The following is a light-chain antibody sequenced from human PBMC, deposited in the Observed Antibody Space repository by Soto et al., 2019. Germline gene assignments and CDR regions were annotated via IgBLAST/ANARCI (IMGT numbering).Light chain of an antibody. CDR1: QGIRSW. J-gene: IGKJ5*01. CDR3: QQANSLPPT. CDR2: AAS. V-gene: IGKV1-12*01. Sequence: TNWPSAVTESLGDRVTITCLASQGIRSWLAWYQQILVKAPKLLIYAASSLQSGVPSRFSGSGSGTDFTLTISSVQAEDFATYYCQQANSLPPTFGQGTRLEIK.